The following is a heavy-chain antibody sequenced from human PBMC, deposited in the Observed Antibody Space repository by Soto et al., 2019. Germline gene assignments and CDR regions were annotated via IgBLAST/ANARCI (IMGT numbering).Heavy chain of an antibody. J-gene: IGHJ3*02. CDR1: GGSINSGGCY. V-gene: IGHV4-31*03. CDR3: ARAGGYCSGGNCYHDAFDI. D-gene: IGHD2-15*01. CDR2: IYYSGST. Sequence: SETLSLTCPVSGGSINSGGCYWNWIRQHPGKGLEWIGYIYYSGSTYYNPSLKSRVTMSVDTSKNEFSLKLSSVTAADTAVYYCARAGGYCSGGNCYHDAFDIWGQGAMVTVSS.